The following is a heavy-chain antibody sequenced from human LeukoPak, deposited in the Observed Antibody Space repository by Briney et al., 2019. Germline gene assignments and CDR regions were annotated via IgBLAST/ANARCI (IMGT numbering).Heavy chain of an antibody. CDR3: AREPGPNWFDP. CDR1: GYTFTSYG. V-gene: IGHV1-2*02. CDR2: INPNSGGT. J-gene: IGHJ5*02. Sequence: GASVKVSCKASGYTFTSYGISWVRQAPGQGLEWMGWINPNSGGTNYAQKFQGRVTMTRDTSISTAYMELSRLRSDDTAVYYCAREPGPNWFDPWGQGTLVTVSS.